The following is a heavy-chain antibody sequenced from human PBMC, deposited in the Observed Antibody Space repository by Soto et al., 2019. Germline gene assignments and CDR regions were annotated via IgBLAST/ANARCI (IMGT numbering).Heavy chain of an antibody. CDR3: ARDGLDSSGYPFDY. V-gene: IGHV3-74*01. Sequence: GGSLRLSCAASGFTFSIYWMHWVRQAPGEGLVWVSRINSDGTTTGYADSVKGRFTISRDNSKNTLYLQMNSLRAEDTAVYYCARDGLDSSGYPFDYWGQGTLVTVSS. D-gene: IGHD3-22*01. J-gene: IGHJ4*02. CDR1: GFTFSIYW. CDR2: INSDGTTT.